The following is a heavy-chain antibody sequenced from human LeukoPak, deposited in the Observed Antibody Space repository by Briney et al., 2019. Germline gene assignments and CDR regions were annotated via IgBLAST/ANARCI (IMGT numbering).Heavy chain of an antibody. CDR2: IYTSGST. CDR3: ARLGPGDSSGYYYVDAVDY. Sequence: SETLSLTCTVSGVSISSYYWSWIRQAAGKGLEWIGRIYTSGSTNYNPSLKSRVTISVDTSKNQFSLKLSSVTAADTAVYYCARLGPGDSSGYYYVDAVDYWGQGTLVTVSS. CDR1: GVSISSYY. V-gene: IGHV4-4*07. D-gene: IGHD3-22*01. J-gene: IGHJ4*02.